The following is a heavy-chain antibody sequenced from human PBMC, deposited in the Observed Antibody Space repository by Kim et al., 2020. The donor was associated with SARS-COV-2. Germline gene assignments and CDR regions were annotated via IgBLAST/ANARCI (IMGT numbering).Heavy chain of an antibody. Sequence: YADSVKGRFTISRDNSKNTLYLQMNSLRAEDTAVYYCASGGGGVIVRMDVWGQGTTVTVSS. D-gene: IGHD3-16*02. V-gene: IGHV3-33*01. CDR3: ASGGGGVIVRMDV. J-gene: IGHJ6*02.